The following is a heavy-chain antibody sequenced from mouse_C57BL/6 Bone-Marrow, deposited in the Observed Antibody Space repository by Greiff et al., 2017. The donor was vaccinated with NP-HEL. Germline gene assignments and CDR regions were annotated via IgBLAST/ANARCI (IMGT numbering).Heavy chain of an antibody. V-gene: IGHV1-26*01. CDR2: INPNNGGT. D-gene: IGHD2-1*01. J-gene: IGHJ3*01. Sequence: VQLQQSGPELVKPGASVKISCKASGYTFTDYYMNWVKQSHGKSLEWIGDINPNNGGTSYNQKFKGKATLTVDKSSSTAYMELRSLTSEDSAVYYCARHYGKGGFAYWGQGTLVTVSA. CDR1: GYTFTDYY. CDR3: ARHYGKGGFAY.